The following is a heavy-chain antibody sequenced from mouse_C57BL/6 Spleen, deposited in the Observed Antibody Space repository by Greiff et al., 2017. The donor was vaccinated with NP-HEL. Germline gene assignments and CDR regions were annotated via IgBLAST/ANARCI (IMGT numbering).Heavy chain of an antibody. CDR2: ISDGGSYT. CDR3: ARERKFDY. Sequence: EVKLMESGGGLVKPGGSLKLSCAASGFTFSSYAMSWVRQTPEKRLEWVATISDGGSYTYYPDNVKGRFTISRDNAKNNLYLQMSHLKSEDTAMYYCARERKFDYWGQGTTLTVSS. J-gene: IGHJ2*01. CDR1: GFTFSSYA. V-gene: IGHV5-4*01.